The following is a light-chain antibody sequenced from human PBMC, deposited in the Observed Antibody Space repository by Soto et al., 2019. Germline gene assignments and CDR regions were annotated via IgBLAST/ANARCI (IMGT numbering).Light chain of an antibody. CDR3: QQLNSYPRT. Sequence: DIQLTQSPSFLSASVGDRVTITCRASQAINNYLGWYQQKPGKAPNLLIYAVSNLQSGVPSRFSGSGSGTEFTLTISSLQPEDFATYYCQQLNSYPRTFGQGTKVEIK. V-gene: IGKV1-9*01. J-gene: IGKJ1*01. CDR1: QAINNY. CDR2: AVS.